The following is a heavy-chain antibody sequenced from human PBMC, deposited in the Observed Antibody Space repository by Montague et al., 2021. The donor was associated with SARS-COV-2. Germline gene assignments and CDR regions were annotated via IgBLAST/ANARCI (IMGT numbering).Heavy chain of an antibody. CDR3: ARELGRTGAFDI. J-gene: IGHJ3*02. CDR2: ITSSDDYI. D-gene: IGHD4-17*01. Sequence: FLRLSCAASGFTFSNFFINWVRQAPGKGLEWVSSITSSDDYIWYADSLKGRFTGSRDNAKNSVYLQMSSLRAEDTAVYYCARELGRTGAFDIWGQGTAVTVSS. CDR1: GFTFSNFF. V-gene: IGHV3-21*01.